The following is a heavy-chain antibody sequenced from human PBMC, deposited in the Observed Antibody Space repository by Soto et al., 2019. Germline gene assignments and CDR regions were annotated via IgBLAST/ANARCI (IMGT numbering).Heavy chain of an antibody. CDR2: ISGRGGST. V-gene: IGHV3-23*01. CDR3: AKDVTVDIVNTPGY. J-gene: IGHJ4*02. Sequence: GGSLRLSCAASGFTFSSYAMSWVRQAPGKGLEWVSAISGRGGSTYYADSVKGRFTISRDNSKNTLYLHMNSLNTEDTAVYYCAKDVTVDIVNTPGYWGQGTLVTVSS. CDR1: GFTFSSYA. D-gene: IGHD5-12*01.